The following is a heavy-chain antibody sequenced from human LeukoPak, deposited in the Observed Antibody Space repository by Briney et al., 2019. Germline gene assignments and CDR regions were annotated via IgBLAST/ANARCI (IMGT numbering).Heavy chain of an antibody. D-gene: IGHD3-22*01. J-gene: IGHJ1*01. CDR1: GYTFTSYA. V-gene: IGHV1-3*01. Sequence: ASVKVSCKASGYTFTSYAMHWVRQAPGQRLEWMGWINAGNGNTKYSQKFQGRVTITRDTSASTAYMELSSLRSEDTAVYYCARGHYDSSGYYWGLNWGQGTLVTVSS. CDR2: INAGNGNT. CDR3: ARGHYDSSGYYWGLN.